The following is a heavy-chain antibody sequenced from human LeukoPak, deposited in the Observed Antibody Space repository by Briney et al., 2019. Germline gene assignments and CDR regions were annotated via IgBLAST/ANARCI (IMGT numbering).Heavy chain of an antibody. CDR3: THPAYYYNVDV. Sequence: GGSLKLSCSASGLTFSVSAIHWVRQASGKGLEWVGRIKTKADNYATAYAASVKGRFTISRDDSTNTAYLQMNSLKTEDTAVYYCTHPAYYYNVDVWGKGTTVAVSS. D-gene: IGHD6-25*01. CDR1: GLTFSVSA. V-gene: IGHV3-73*01. J-gene: IGHJ6*04. CDR2: IKTKADNYAT.